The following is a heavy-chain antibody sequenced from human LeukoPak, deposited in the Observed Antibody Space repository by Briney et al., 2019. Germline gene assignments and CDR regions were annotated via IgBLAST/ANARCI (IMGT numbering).Heavy chain of an antibody. D-gene: IGHD6-19*01. CDR2: ISGNAEST. Sequence: PGGSLRLSCAASGFTFNNYAMSWVGQAPGKGLEWGSLISGNAESTYYADSVKGRFTISRDNSRNTLYLQMHSLRVEDSAVYYCAKAVVPNIAVAGPGYWGQGTLVTVSS. J-gene: IGHJ4*02. CDR3: AKAVVPNIAVAGPGY. CDR1: GFTFNNYA. V-gene: IGHV3-23*01.